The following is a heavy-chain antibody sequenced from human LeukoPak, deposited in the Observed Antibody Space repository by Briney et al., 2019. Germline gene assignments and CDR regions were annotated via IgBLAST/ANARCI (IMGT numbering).Heavy chain of an antibody. D-gene: IGHD5-18*01. CDR2: INGDGSST. J-gene: IGHJ4*02. CDR1: GFTFSSYW. Sequence: GGSLRLSCTASGFTFSSYWMHWVRQAPGKGLVWVSRINGDGSSTTYADSVKGRITISRDNAKNTLYLQMNSLRAEDTAVYYCARNLGSSYGYVDYWGQGTLVTVSS. V-gene: IGHV3-74*01. CDR3: ARNLGSSYGYVDY.